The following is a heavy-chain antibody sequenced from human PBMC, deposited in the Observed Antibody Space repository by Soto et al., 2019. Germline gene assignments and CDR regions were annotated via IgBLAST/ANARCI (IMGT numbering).Heavy chain of an antibody. CDR2: IYSSGST. CDR1: GGSISSGDYY. V-gene: IGHV4-31*03. CDR3: VRDYDYDTSRNDAFDI. Sequence: QVQLQESGPGLVKPSQTLSLTCTVSGGSISSGDYYWSWIRHHPGKGLEWIGYIYSSGSTYYNPSLRSRVTISADTSKNQFSLRLSSVTAADTAVYYSVRDYDYDTSRNDAFDIWGQGTMVTVSS. D-gene: IGHD3-22*01. J-gene: IGHJ3*02.